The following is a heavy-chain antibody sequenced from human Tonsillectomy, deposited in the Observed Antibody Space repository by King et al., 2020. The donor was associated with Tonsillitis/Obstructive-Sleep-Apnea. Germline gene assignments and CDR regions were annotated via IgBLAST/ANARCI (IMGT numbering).Heavy chain of an antibody. CDR1: GFTFSSYA. Sequence: QLVQSGGGVVQPGRSLRLSCAASGFTFSSYAMHWVRQAPGKGLEWVAVISYDGSNIYYADSVQGRFTISRDNSKNTLYLQMNSLRAEDTAVYYCARFTTAFDAFDIWGQGTMVTVSS. V-gene: IGHV3-30*01. CDR3: ARFTTAFDAFDI. CDR2: ISYDGSNI. D-gene: IGHD1-1*01. J-gene: IGHJ3*02.